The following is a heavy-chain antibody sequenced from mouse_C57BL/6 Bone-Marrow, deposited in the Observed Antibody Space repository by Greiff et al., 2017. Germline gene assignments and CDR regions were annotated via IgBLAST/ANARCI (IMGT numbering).Heavy chain of an antibody. V-gene: IGHV14-4*01. CDR2: IDPENGDT. D-gene: IGHD2-4*01. CDR3: TTLYDYDGGD. J-gene: IGHJ4*01. CDR1: GFNIKDDY. Sequence: EVKLVESGAELVRPGASVKLSCTASGFNIKDDYMHWVKQRPEQGLAWIGWIDPENGDTEYASKFQGKATITADTSSNTAYLQLSSLTSEDTAVYYCTTLYDYDGGDWGQGTSVTVSS.